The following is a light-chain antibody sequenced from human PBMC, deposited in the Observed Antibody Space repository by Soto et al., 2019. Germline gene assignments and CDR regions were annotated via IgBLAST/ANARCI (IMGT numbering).Light chain of an antibody. Sequence: ENRLTQSSGTLSSSPGERATLSCRASQSIGTNYVAWFQQKPGQAPTLLIYAASRRATGIPDRFSGSGSGTEFTLTISRLEPEDFAVYFCQQYSSTPRTFGQGTKVDIK. J-gene: IGKJ1*01. CDR1: QSIGTNY. V-gene: IGKV3-20*01. CDR3: QQYSSTPRT. CDR2: AAS.